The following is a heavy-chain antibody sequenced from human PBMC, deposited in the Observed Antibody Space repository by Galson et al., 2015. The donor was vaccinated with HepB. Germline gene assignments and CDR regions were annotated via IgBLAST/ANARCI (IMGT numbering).Heavy chain of an antibody. J-gene: IGHJ4*02. CDR3: ARDSIVWLSGGGFDY. CDR2: ISSSSSYI. Sequence: SLRLSCAASGFTFSSYSMNWVRQAPGKGLEWVSSISSSSSYIYYADSVKGRFTISRDNAKNSLYLQMNSLRAEDTAVYYCARDSIVWLSGGGFDYWGQGTLVTVSS. CDR1: GFTFSSYS. V-gene: IGHV3-21*01. D-gene: IGHD1-26*01.